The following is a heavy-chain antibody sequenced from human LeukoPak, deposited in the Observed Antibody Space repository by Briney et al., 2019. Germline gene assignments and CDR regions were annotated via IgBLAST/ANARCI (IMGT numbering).Heavy chain of an antibody. CDR3: ARIAVVTQGDAFDL. J-gene: IGHJ3*01. CDR2: IYYSGST. V-gene: IGHV4-30-4*07. D-gene: IGHD4-23*01. Sequence: SETLSLTCAVSGGSISSGGYSWSWIRQPPGKGLEWIGYIYYSGSTYYNPSLKSRVTISVDTSKNQFSLKLSSVTAADTAVYYCARIAVVTQGDAFDLWGRGTLVTVSS. CDR1: GGSISSGGYS.